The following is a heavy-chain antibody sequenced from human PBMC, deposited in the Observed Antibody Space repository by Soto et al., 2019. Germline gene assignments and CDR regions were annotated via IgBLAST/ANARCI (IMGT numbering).Heavy chain of an antibody. Sequence: SETLSLTXTVSGGSISSSSYYWGWIRQPPGKGLEWIGSIYYSGSTYYNPSLKSRVTISVDTSKNQFSLKLSSVTAADTAVYYCARFSGYDAFDTWGQGTMVTVSS. D-gene: IGHD5-12*01. J-gene: IGHJ3*02. CDR3: ARFSGYDAFDT. CDR2: IYYSGST. CDR1: GGSISSSSYY. V-gene: IGHV4-39*01.